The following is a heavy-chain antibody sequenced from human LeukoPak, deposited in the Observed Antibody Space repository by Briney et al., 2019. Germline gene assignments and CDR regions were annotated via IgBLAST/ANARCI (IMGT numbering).Heavy chain of an antibody. Sequence: GGSLRLSCAASGFTFSSYAMNWGRQVPGKGLEWVSSITGSGSDTYFVDSVKGRFTISRDNSKNTLYLQLNSLRAEDTAVYYCAKGTEGYCSGTICYPFDYWGRGTLVTVSS. V-gene: IGHV3-23*01. J-gene: IGHJ4*02. CDR3: AKGTEGYCSGTICYPFDY. CDR1: GFTFSSYA. CDR2: ITGSGSDT. D-gene: IGHD2-15*01.